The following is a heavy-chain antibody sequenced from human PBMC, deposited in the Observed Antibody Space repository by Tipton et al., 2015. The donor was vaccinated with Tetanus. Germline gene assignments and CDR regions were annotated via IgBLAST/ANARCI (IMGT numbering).Heavy chain of an antibody. CDR2: IHYSGST. Sequence: LRLSCTVSGDSISGDYWSWIRQPPGKGLEWIGNIHYSGSTFYNPSLKSRVTISVDTSKNQFSLKLNSVTAADTAVYYCAREGAPRAFDIWGQGTMVTVSS. J-gene: IGHJ3*02. V-gene: IGHV4-31*03. CDR1: GDSISGDY. CDR3: AREGAPRAFDI.